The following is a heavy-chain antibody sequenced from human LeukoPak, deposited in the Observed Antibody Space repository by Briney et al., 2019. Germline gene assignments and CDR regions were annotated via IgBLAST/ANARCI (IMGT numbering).Heavy chain of an antibody. J-gene: IGHJ6*04. CDR1: GFTFSSYA. Sequence: GGSLRLSCAASGFTFSSYAMSWVRQAPGEGLEWVSAISGSGGSTYYADSVKGRFTISRDNSKNTLYLQMNSLRAEDTAVYYCAPRPGQHYYYGMDVWGEGTTVTVSS. CDR3: APRPGQHYYYGMDV. CDR2: ISGSGGST. D-gene: IGHD2-2*01. V-gene: IGHV3-23*01.